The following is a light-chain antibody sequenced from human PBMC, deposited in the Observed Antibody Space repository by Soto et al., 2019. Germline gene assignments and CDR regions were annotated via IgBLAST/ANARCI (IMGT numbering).Light chain of an antibody. V-gene: IGKV3-20*01. CDR2: GAS. Sequence: EIVLTQSPGTLSLSPGERATLSCRASQSVSSSYLAWYQQKTGQAPKLLIYGASSSATGITDRLSGSGSGTDFTLTISRLEPEDVSVYYCQQYGGSPPVTFGQGTRLEIK. CDR3: QQYGGSPPVT. CDR1: QSVSSSY. J-gene: IGKJ5*01.